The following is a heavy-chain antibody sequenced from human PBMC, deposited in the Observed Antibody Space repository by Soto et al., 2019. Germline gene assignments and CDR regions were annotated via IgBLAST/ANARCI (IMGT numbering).Heavy chain of an antibody. V-gene: IGHV3-9*01. J-gene: IGHJ3*02. CDR3: AKDEGKRITIFGVAHHGLGAFDI. CDR2: ISWNSGSI. CDR1: GFTFDDYA. Sequence: EVQLVESGGGLVQPGRSLRLSCAASGFTFDDYAMHWVRQAPGKGLEWVSGISWNSGSIGYADSVKGRFTISRDNAKNSLYLQMNSLRAEDTALYYCAKDEGKRITIFGVAHHGLGAFDIWGQGTMVTVSS. D-gene: IGHD3-3*01.